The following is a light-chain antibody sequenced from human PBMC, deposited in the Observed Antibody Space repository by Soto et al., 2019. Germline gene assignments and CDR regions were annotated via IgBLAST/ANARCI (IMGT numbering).Light chain of an antibody. J-gene: IGKJ4*01. Sequence: EIVLTQSPATLSLSPGEGATLSCRASQSVNTYLAWYQQKPGQAPRLLIYDATNRATGIPARFSASGSETDFTLTISSLEPEDFAVYYCQQRSNWLTFGGGTKVEIK. CDR3: QQRSNWLT. V-gene: IGKV3-11*01. CDR1: QSVNTY. CDR2: DAT.